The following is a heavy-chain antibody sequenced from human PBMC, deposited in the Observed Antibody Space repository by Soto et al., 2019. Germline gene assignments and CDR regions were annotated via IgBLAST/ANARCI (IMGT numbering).Heavy chain of an antibody. CDR2: IAYDGNNK. CDR1: GFTFSNYG. CDR3: AKDLYRFRQVVAAVGGTQVDS. J-gene: IGHJ5*01. V-gene: IGHV3-30*18. D-gene: IGHD1-1*01. Sequence: QVQLVESGGGVVQPGRSLRLSCAASGFTFSNYGMHWVRQAPGKGLEWVTLIAYDGNNKHYADSVKGRFTISRDNSKNTLYLQMDSLRDEDTAMYYCAKDLYRFRQVVAAVGGTQVDSWGQADMVIVSS.